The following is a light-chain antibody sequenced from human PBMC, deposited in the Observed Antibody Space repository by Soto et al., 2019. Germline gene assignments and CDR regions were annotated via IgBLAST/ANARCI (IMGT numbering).Light chain of an antibody. Sequence: XQXXXVSVAPGQTARITCGGNNIGSKSVHWYQQKPGQAPVLVVYDDSDRPSGIPERFSGSNSGNTATLTISRVEAGDEADYSCPVWDSSSAIGVFRPGTKLPVL. J-gene: IGLJ1*01. CDR1: NIGSKS. CDR2: DDS. V-gene: IGLV3-21*02. CDR3: PVWDSSSAIGV.